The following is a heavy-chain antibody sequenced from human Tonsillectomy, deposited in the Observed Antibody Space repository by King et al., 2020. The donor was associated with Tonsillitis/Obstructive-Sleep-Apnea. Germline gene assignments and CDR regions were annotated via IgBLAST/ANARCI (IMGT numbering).Heavy chain of an antibody. J-gene: IGHJ4*02. CDR2: IRSKAYGGTT. CDR3: TRDLGGWIDY. CDR1: GFTFGDCI. Sequence: VQLVESGGGLVQPGRSLRLSCAASGFTFGDCIMNWVRQAPGKGLEWVGFIRSKAYGGTTEYAASVKGRFTISRDDSKRIAYLQMNSLKTEYTAVYYCTRDLGGWIDYWGQGTLVTVSS. V-gene: IGHV3-49*04. D-gene: IGHD3-10*01.